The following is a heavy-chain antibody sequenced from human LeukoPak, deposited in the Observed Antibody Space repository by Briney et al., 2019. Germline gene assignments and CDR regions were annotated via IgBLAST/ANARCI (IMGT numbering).Heavy chain of an antibody. Sequence: ASVKVSCKASGYTFTSYDINWVRQATGQGLERMGWMNPNSGNTGYAQKFQGRVTMTRNTSISTAYMELSSLRSEDTAVYYCARERRTITMVRGVIRNYYYGMDVWGQGTTVTVSS. CDR2: MNPNSGNT. D-gene: IGHD3-10*01. CDR1: GYTFTSYD. CDR3: ARERRTITMVRGVIRNYYYGMDV. J-gene: IGHJ6*02. V-gene: IGHV1-8*01.